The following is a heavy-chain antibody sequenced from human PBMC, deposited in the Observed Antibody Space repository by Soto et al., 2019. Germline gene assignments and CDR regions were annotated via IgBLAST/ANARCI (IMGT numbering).Heavy chain of an antibody. CDR2: VIPTLATA. CDR3: ASDYGEIDAFDI. D-gene: IGHD4-17*01. CDR1: GGPFNNHA. J-gene: IGHJ3*02. Sequence: QVQLVQSGAEVKKPGSSVKVSCKTSGGPFNNHAINWVRQAPGQGLEWVGLVIPTLATADYAQKFQGRVKMTADEVTNTASMELSSLSSADTGVYYCASDYGEIDAFDIWGQGTLVTVSS. V-gene: IGHV1-69*01.